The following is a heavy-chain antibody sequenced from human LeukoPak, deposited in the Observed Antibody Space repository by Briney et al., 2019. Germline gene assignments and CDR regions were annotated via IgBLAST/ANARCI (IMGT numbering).Heavy chain of an antibody. J-gene: IGHJ4*02. D-gene: IGHD1/OR15-1a*01. CDR2: ISSSGSTI. V-gene: IGHV3-48*03. CDR3: ARDNAGTIAEGFDY. Sequence: GGSLRLSCAASGFPFSSYEMNWVRQAPGKGLEWVSYISSSGSTIYYADSVKGRFTISRDNAKNSLYLQMNSLRAEDTAVYYCARDNAGTIAEGFDYWGQGTLVTVSS. CDR1: GFPFSSYE.